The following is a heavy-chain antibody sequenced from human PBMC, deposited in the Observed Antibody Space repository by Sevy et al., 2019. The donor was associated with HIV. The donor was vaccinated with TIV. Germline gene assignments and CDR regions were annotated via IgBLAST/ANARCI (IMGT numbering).Heavy chain of an antibody. CDR1: GFTFSSYA. Sequence: GGSLRLSCAASGFTFSSYAMSWVRQAPGKGLEWVSAISGSGGNTYYADSVKGRFTISRDNSKNTLYLQMNSLRAEDTAVYYCAKGEVIETTIDYWGQGTLVTVSS. J-gene: IGHJ4*02. V-gene: IGHV3-23*01. D-gene: IGHD1-7*01. CDR2: ISGSGGNT. CDR3: AKGEVIETTIDY.